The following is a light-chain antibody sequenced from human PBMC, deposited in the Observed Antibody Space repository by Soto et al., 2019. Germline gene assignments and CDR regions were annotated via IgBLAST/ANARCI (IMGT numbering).Light chain of an antibody. CDR2: AAS. CDR1: QGISSY. Sequence: AIRMAQPPSSFSASTGDRVTITSRASQGISSYLAWYQQKPGKAPKLLIYAASTLQSGVPSRFSGSGSGTDFTLTISCLQSEDFATYYCQQYYSYPITFGQGTRLEIK. CDR3: QQYYSYPIT. V-gene: IGKV1-8*01. J-gene: IGKJ5*01.